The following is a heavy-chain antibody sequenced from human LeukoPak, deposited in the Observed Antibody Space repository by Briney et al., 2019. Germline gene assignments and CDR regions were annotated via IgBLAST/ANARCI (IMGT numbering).Heavy chain of an antibody. CDR3: AKHSDGINDSSDVAFDI. J-gene: IGHJ3*02. V-gene: IGHV3-23*01. CDR1: GFTFSSYA. Sequence: PGGSLRLSCAASGFTFSSYAMSWVRQAPGKGLEWVSAISGSGGSTYYADSVKGRFTISRDNSKNTLYLQMNSLRAEDTAVYYCAKHSDGINDSSDVAFDIWGQGTMVTVSS. CDR2: ISGSGGST. D-gene: IGHD3-22*01.